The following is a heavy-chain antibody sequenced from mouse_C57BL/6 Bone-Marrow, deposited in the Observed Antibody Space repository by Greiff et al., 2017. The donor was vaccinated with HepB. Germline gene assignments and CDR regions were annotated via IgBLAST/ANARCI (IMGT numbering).Heavy chain of an antibody. Sequence: VQLKESGPGLVKPSQSLSLTCSVTGYSITSGYYWNWIRQFPGNKLEWMGYISYDGSNNYNPSLKNRISITRDTSKNQFFLKLNSVTTEDTATYYCARRAVVGNYFDYWGQGTTLTVSS. CDR1: GYSITSGYY. CDR3: ARRAVVGNYFDY. CDR2: ISYDGSN. D-gene: IGHD1-1*01. J-gene: IGHJ2*01. V-gene: IGHV3-6*01.